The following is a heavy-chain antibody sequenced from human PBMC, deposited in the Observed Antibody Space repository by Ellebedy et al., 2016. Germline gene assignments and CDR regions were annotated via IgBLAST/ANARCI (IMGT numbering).Heavy chain of an antibody. CDR2: MNPNSGNT. D-gene: IGHD3-10*01. J-gene: IGHJ6*02. CDR3: ARGFDGSGSYYYYGMDV. Sequence: ASVKVSCKASGYTFTSYDINWVRQATGQGLEWMGWMNPNSGNTGYAQKFQGRVTMTRNTSISTAYMELSSLRSEDTAVYYCARGFDGSGSYYYYGMDVWGQGTTVTVS. CDR1: GYTFTSYD. V-gene: IGHV1-8*01.